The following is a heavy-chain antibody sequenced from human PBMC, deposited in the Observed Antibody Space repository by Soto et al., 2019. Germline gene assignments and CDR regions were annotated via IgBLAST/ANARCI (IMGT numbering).Heavy chain of an antibody. CDR1: DYSIIRGYY. D-gene: IGHD6-13*01. Sequence: SETLSLTCAVSDYSIIRGYYWGWIRQPPGKGLEWIGSIYHSGSTYYNPSLKSRVTISVDTSKNQFSLKLTSVTAADTAVYYCARTEAFSTTWAGWFDPWGLGTLVTVSS. V-gene: IGHV4-38-2*01. J-gene: IGHJ5*02. CDR3: ARTEAFSTTWAGWFDP. CDR2: IYHSGST.